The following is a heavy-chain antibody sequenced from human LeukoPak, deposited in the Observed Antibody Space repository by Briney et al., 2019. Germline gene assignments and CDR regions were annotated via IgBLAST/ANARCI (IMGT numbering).Heavy chain of an antibody. V-gene: IGHV3-23*01. Sequence: PGGSLRLSCATSGFTSSTYAMTWVRQAPGKGLEWVSAIDIYSAKTNYADSVKGRFTISRDNSKNTLYLQMNSLRGEDTAIYYCARDWKADFWGHGTLVTVSS. CDR1: GFTSSTYA. J-gene: IGHJ4*01. D-gene: IGHD1-1*01. CDR3: ARDWKADF. CDR2: IDIYSAKT.